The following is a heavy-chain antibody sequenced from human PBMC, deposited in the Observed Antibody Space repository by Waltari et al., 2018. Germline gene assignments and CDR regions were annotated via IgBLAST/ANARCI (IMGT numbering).Heavy chain of an antibody. CDR2: SSGPAVTT. CDR1: GFTFVTSA. J-gene: IGHJ4*02. D-gene: IGHD6-13*01. V-gene: IGHV3-23*01. Sequence: EVQLLESGGGLVQPGGSLRLSCAASGFTFVTSAMTWVRQAPGKGLGGGSGSSGPAVTTSKADSGKGRFSISRDNSKKTLYLQINGLTADDTAVYYCAKVAGIAAAEFHFDFWGRGTLVTVSS. CDR3: AKVAGIAAAEFHFDF.